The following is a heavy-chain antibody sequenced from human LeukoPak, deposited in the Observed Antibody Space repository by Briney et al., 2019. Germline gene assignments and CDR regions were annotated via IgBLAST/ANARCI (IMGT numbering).Heavy chain of an antibody. J-gene: IGHJ4*02. CDR3: ARGRYGSGTYPPGY. V-gene: IGHV4-34*01. CDR1: GGSISSYY. CDR2: INHSGST. D-gene: IGHD3-10*01. Sequence: SETLSLTCTVSGGSISSYYWNWIRQPPGKGLEWIGEINHSGSTNYNPSLTSRVTISVDTSKNQFSLNLRSVTAADTAVYYCARGRYGSGTYPPGYWGQGTLVTVSS.